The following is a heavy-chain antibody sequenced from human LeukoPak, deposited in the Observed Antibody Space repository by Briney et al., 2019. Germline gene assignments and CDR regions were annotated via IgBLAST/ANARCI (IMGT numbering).Heavy chain of an antibody. D-gene: IGHD4-17*01. Sequence: TGGSLRLSCAASGFTFSDYYMSWIRQAPGKGLEWVSYISSSASTIYYADSVKGRFTISRDNAKNSLYLQMNSLRAEDTAVYYCARVRIPTVTTGVHYFDYWGQGTLVTVSS. CDR1: GFTFSDYY. V-gene: IGHV3-11*04. CDR2: ISSSASTI. CDR3: ARVRIPTVTTGVHYFDY. J-gene: IGHJ4*02.